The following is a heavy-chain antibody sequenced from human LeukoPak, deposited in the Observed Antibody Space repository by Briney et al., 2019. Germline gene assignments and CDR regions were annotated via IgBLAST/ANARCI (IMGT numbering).Heavy chain of an antibody. CDR3: ATRDEGYYYDSSGYTYYFDY. J-gene: IGHJ4*02. CDR1: GYTLTELS. Sequence: ASVKVSCKVSGYTLTELSMHWVRQAPGKGLEWMGGFDPEDGETIYAQKFQGRVTMTEDTSTDTAYMELSSLRSEDTAVYYCATRDEGYYYDSSGYTYYFDYWGQGTLVTVSS. D-gene: IGHD3-22*01. V-gene: IGHV1-24*01. CDR2: FDPEDGET.